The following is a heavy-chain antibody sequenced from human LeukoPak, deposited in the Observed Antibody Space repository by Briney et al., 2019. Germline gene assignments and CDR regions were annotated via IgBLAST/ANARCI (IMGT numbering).Heavy chain of an antibody. Sequence: GASVKVSCKASGYTFTGYYMHWVRQAPGQGLEWMGWINPNSGGTNYAQKFKGRVTMTRDTSISTAYMELSRLRSDDTAVYYCARHGIYGGYSYGPWGQGTLVTVSS. CDR3: ARHGIYGGYSYGP. D-gene: IGHD5-18*01. CDR2: INPNSGGT. J-gene: IGHJ5*02. CDR1: GYTFTGYY. V-gene: IGHV1-2*02.